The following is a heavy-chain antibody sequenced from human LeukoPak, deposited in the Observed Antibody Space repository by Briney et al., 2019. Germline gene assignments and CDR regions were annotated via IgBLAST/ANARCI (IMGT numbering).Heavy chain of an antibody. D-gene: IGHD3-3*01. CDR3: ARGFHITMFGVVTVRWFDP. Sequence: ASVKVSCKTSGYTFTRYGISWVRQAPGQGLEWVGWISGYNGNTKNAQKVQGRVTMTTDTSTSTAYMELSSLRSEDTAVYYCARGFHITMFGVVTVRWFDPWGQGTLVTVSS. CDR2: ISGYNGNT. V-gene: IGHV1-18*01. J-gene: IGHJ5*02. CDR1: GYTFTRYG.